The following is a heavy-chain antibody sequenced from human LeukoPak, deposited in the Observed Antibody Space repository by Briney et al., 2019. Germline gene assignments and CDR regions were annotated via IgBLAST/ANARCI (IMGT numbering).Heavy chain of an antibody. CDR1: GFTFSSYG. CDR3: GKGRGSNSGWYVKGCFDY. CDR2: IWYDGSKK. V-gene: IGHV3-30*02. D-gene: IGHD6-19*01. J-gene: IGHJ4*02. Sequence: TGGSLRLSCAASGFTFSSYGMLWVRQAPGKGLEWVAFIWYDGSKKYYADSVKGRFTISRDNAQNTLYLQMTSLRAEDTAVYYCGKGRGSNSGWYVKGCFDYWGQGTLVTVSS.